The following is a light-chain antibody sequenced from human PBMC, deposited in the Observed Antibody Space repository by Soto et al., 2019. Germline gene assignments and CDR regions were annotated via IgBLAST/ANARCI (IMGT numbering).Light chain of an antibody. CDR1: QSISSY. CDR3: QQSYSTPLT. CDR2: AAS. Sequence: DIQMPQSPSSLSASVGDRVTITCRASQSISSYFNWYQQKPGKAPKLLIYAASSLQSGVPSRFSGSGSGTDFTLTISSLKPEDFATYDCQQSYSTPLTFGGGNKVESK. V-gene: IGKV1-39*01. J-gene: IGKJ4*01.